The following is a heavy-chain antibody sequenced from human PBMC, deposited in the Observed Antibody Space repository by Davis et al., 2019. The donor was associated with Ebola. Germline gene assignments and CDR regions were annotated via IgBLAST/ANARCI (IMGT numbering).Heavy chain of an antibody. CDR3: ARIVITMVRGVIRDYYYYGMDV. D-gene: IGHD3-10*01. J-gene: IGHJ6*02. CDR1: GFSLSNARMG. CDR2: IFSNDEK. Sequence: SGPTLVKPTETLTLTCTVSGFSLSNARMGVSWIRQPPGKALKWLAHIFSNDEKSYSTSLKSRLTISKDTSKSQVVLTMINMDPVDTATYYCARIVITMVRGVIRDYYYYGMDVWGQGTTVTVSS. V-gene: IGHV2-26*01.